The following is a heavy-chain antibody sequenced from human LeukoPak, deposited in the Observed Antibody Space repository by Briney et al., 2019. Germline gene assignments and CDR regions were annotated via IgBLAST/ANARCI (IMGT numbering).Heavy chain of an antibody. D-gene: IGHD6-13*01. CDR3: AREGIAAAGIDY. CDR2: INQDGTEM. Sequence: GGSLRLSCEASGFFLSSDWMTWVRQAPGKGLEWVANINQDGTEMFYLDAVKGRFTISRDNARNSLYLQMNSLRAEDTAVYYCAREGIAAAGIDYWGQGTLVTVSS. J-gene: IGHJ4*02. CDR1: GFFLSSDW. V-gene: IGHV3-7*01.